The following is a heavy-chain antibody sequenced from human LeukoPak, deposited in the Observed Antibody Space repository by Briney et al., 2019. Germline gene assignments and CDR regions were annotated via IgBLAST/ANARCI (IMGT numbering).Heavy chain of an antibody. CDR3: AAANSSWLNY. CDR2: IYGGGST. D-gene: IGHD6-13*01. J-gene: IGHJ4*02. Sequence: GSLRLSCAASGFIVSSNYMTWVRPAPGKGLEWVSVIYGGGSTYYADSVKGRFTISRDNSKNTLYLQINSLRAEDTAVYYCAAANSSWLNYWGQGTLVTVSS. V-gene: IGHV3-53*01. CDR1: GFIVSSNY.